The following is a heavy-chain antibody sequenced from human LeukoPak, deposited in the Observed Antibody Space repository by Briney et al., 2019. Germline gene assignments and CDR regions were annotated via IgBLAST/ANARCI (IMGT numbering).Heavy chain of an antibody. D-gene: IGHD6-19*01. CDR3: ARLGKQWLVRGYFDY. CDR2: INHSGST. CDR1: GGSISSSSYY. Sequence: SETLSLTCTVYGGSISSSSYYWGWIRQPPGKGLEWIGEINHSGSTNYNPSLKSRVTISVDTSKNQFSLKLSSVTAADTAVYYCARLGKQWLVRGYFDYWGQGTLVTVSS. J-gene: IGHJ4*02. V-gene: IGHV4-39*07.